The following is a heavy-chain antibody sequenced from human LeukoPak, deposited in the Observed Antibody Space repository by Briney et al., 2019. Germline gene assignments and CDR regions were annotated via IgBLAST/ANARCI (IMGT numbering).Heavy chain of an antibody. CDR1: GYVFTDRH. CDR3: ARDDRSSGWYEGPFDY. D-gene: IGHD6-19*01. CDR2: INPKSGGT. V-gene: IGHV1-2*02. Sequence: ASVKVSCKTSGYVFTDRHMHWVRQAPGQGLEWMGWINPKSGGTHYAQKFQGRVTITRDTSASTAYMELSSLRSEDTAVYYCARDDRSSGWYEGPFDYWGQGTLVTVSS. J-gene: IGHJ4*02.